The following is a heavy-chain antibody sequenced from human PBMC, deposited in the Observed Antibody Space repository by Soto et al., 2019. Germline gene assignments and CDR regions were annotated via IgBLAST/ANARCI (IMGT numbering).Heavy chain of an antibody. Sequence: QVQLVQSGAEVREPGASVKVSCKASGYSFTSLDINWVRQTAGQGLEWMGWMQPSTGRTGYAQKFQGRVTITRDTYITTAYMELTTLTSDDTAFCYCARGVSAGVDYWGQGPLVNVSS. CDR1: GYSFTSLD. CDR3: ARGVSAGVDY. V-gene: IGHV1-8*01. J-gene: IGHJ4*02. CDR2: MQPSTGRT. D-gene: IGHD1-26*01.